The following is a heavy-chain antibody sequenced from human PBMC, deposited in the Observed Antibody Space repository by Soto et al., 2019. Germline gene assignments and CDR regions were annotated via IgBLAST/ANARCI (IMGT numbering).Heavy chain of an antibody. D-gene: IGHD3-3*02. Sequence: PGGSLRLSCVASGFTFTNAWMSWVRQAPGKGLEWVGRIKSKAGGGTTDYAAPVRGRFTMSRDDSKNTLDLQMNSLKTEDTAVYYCPRNHFDWGQGTLVTVSS. V-gene: IGHV3-15*01. J-gene: IGHJ4*02. CDR2: IKSKAGGGTT. CDR3: PRNHFD. CDR1: GFTFTNAW.